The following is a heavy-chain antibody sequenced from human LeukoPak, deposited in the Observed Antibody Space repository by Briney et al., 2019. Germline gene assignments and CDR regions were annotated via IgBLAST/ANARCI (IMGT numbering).Heavy chain of an antibody. D-gene: IGHD4-17*01. V-gene: IGHV4-31*03. J-gene: IGHJ4*02. CDR2: IYYSGST. CDR1: GGSISSGGYY. Sequence: SQTLSLTCTVSGGSISSGGYYWSWIRQHPGKGLEWIGYIYYSGSTYYNPSLKSRVTISVDTSKNQFSLKLSSVTAADTAVYYCARLRDYGDPFDYWGQGTLVTVSS. CDR3: ARLRDYGDPFDY.